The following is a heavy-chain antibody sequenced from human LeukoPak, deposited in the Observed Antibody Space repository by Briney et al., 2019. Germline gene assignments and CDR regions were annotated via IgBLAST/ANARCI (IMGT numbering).Heavy chain of an antibody. V-gene: IGHV3-30*18. CDR3: AKDLERHIVVVTASAVDY. CDR1: GFTFSSYG. J-gene: IGHJ4*02. D-gene: IGHD2-21*02. Sequence: PGRSLRLSCAASGFTFSSYGMHWVRQAPRKGLEWVAVISYDGSNKYYADSVKGRFTISRDNSKNTLYLQMNSLRAEDTAVYYCAKDLERHIVVVTASAVDYWGQGTLVTVSS. CDR2: ISYDGSNK.